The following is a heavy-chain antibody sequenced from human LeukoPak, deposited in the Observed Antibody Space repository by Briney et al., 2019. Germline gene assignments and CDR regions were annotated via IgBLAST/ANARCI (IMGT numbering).Heavy chain of an antibody. J-gene: IGHJ4*02. V-gene: IGHV1-18*01. CDR3: ASGSLRFGDPGFDY. D-gene: IGHD3-10*01. CDR2: ISAYNGNT. CDR1: GYTFTSYG. Sequence: EASVKVSCKASGYTFTSYGISWVRQAPGQGLEWMGWISAYNGNTNYAQKLQGRVTMTTDTSTSTAYMELRSLRSDDTAVYYCASGSLRFGDPGFDYWGQGTLVTVSS.